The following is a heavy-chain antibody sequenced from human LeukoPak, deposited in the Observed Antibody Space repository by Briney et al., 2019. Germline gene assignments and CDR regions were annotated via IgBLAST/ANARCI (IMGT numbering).Heavy chain of an antibody. D-gene: IGHD6-13*01. V-gene: IGHV1-69*06. CDR2: IIPMSGTA. CDR1: GATFGNYA. CDR3: ARSYSSSWNWYDP. J-gene: IGHJ5*02. Sequence: SVKVSCTATGATFGNYAINWVRQAPGQGLEWMGRIIPMSGTASYAQKFQGRVTITADRSTSTAYMEVSSLISEDTAVYYCARSYSSSWNWYDPWGQGTLVTVSS.